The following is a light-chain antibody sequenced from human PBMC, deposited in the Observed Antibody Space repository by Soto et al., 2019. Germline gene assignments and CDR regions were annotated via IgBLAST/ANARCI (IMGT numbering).Light chain of an antibody. J-gene: IGKJ4*01. CDR3: QQSYTTPRLS. CDR2: AAS. V-gene: IGKV1-39*01. Sequence: DIELTQSPSSLSASVGDKLTITCRANQSITNFLNWYQKKPGEVPRLLIYAASRLGNGVPSSFSGSGSGTDFALTVNSLQPEDFATYYCQQSYTTPRLSFGGGTSVDFK. CDR1: QSITNF.